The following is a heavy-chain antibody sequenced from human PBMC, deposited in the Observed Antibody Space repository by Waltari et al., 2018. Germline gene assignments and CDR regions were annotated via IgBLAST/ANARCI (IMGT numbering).Heavy chain of an antibody. CDR2: IIPIFGTA. CDR3: ARDYYDSSGYHIGVDY. J-gene: IGHJ4*02. CDR1: GGTFSSYA. Sequence: QVQLVQSGAEVKKPGSSVKVSCKASGGTFSSYAISWVRQAPGQGLEWMGGIIPIFGTANYAQKFQGRVTITADESTSTAYRELSSLRSEDTAVYYCARDYYDSSGYHIGVDYWGQGTLVTVSS. V-gene: IGHV1-69*12. D-gene: IGHD3-22*01.